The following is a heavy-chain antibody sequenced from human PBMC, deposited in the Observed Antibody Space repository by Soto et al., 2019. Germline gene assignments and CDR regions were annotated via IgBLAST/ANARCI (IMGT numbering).Heavy chain of an antibody. CDR3: AESMGGSGTYVS. Sequence: QVELVQSGAEVNKPGASVKVSCTASGYIFTSYGISWVRQAPGEGLEWMGWISNHNGITNYAQKVQGRVTLTTDRSTSTAYMELRSLRSDDTAVYYCAESMGGSGTYVSWGQGTLVTVSS. V-gene: IGHV1-18*01. CDR2: ISNHNGIT. CDR1: GYIFTSYG. D-gene: IGHD3-10*01. J-gene: IGHJ4*02.